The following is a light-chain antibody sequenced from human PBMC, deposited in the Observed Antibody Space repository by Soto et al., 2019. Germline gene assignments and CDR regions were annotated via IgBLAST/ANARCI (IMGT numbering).Light chain of an antibody. CDR2: GVS. V-gene: IGKV3-20*01. J-gene: IGKJ4*01. CDR1: QSVSDNY. Sequence: EIVLTQSPGTLSLSPGERATLSCRASQSVSDNYRGCYQQKPGQAPRLRIYGVSTRATGIPDRFSGSGSGTDFTLTITRLEPEDFAVYYCQQYGSSPRVTFGGGTKVEIK. CDR3: QQYGSSPRVT.